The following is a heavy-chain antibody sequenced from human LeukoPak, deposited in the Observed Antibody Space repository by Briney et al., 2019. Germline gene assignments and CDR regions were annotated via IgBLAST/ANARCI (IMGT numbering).Heavy chain of an antibody. Sequence: GASVKVSCKASGYTFTDYGINWVRQAPGQGLEWMGWISPSNGDTKYAQKVQERVTLTTDTATTTVYMDLRSLRSDDTAVYFCARVEGPSIFGVVDYWGQGTLVTVSS. D-gene: IGHD3-3*01. V-gene: IGHV1-18*01. CDR2: ISPSNGDT. CDR3: ARVEGPSIFGVVDY. CDR1: GYTFTDYG. J-gene: IGHJ4*02.